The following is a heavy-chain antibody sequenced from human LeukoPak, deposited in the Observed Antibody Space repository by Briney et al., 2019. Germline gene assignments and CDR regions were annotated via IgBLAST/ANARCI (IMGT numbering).Heavy chain of an antibody. CDR2: TRNKAKGYTT. V-gene: IGHV3-72*01. CDR3: ARGTGAAAVPNFDY. Sequence: GGSLRLSCAASGFTLSDHYMDWVRQAPGKGLEWVGRTRNKAKGYTTEYAASVKGRFTISRDDSKNSLFLQMNSLKTEDAAVYYCARGTGAAAVPNFDYWGQGTLVTVSS. J-gene: IGHJ4*02. D-gene: IGHD6-13*01. CDR1: GFTLSDHY.